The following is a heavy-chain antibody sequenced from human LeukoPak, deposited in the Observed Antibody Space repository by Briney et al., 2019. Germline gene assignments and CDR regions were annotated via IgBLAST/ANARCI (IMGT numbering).Heavy chain of an antibody. D-gene: IGHD3-22*01. J-gene: IGHJ4*02. CDR1: GFTFSSYG. V-gene: IGHV3-30*18. CDR3: AKDRFYYDSSGLYDS. CDR2: IPYDGSNK. Sequence: GGSLRLSCAASGFTFSSYGMHWVRQAPGKGLEWVAVIPYDGSNKYYADSVKGRFTISRDNSKNTLYLQMNSLRAEDTAVYYCAKDRFYYDSSGLYDSWGQGTLVTSPQ.